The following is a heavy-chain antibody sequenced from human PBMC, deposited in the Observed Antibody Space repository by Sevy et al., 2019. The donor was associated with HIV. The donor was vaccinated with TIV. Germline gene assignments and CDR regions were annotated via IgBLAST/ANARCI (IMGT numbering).Heavy chain of an antibody. J-gene: IGHJ3*02. Sequence: GGSLRLSCAASGFTFSNAWMSWVRQAPGKGLEWVGRIKRKTDGGTTDYAAPVKGRFTISRDDSKNTLYLQMNSLKTEDTAVYYCTTVAQFTAFDIWVQGTMVTVSS. CDR1: GFTFSNAW. CDR3: TTVAQFTAFDI. CDR2: IKRKTDGGTT. V-gene: IGHV3-15*01.